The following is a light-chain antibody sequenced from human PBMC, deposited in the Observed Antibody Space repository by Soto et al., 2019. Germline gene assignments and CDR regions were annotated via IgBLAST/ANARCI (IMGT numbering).Light chain of an antibody. J-gene: IGKJ1*01. V-gene: IGKV3-20*01. CDR2: CAS. Sequence: ERMMTQSPATLAVSPGERATLTCRSSPSVSSNVAWYQHRPCQAPRLLIYCASSSATGIPDRFSGSGSGTDFTLXXSRLEPEDFAVYYCQQYGGAPQTFGKGTKV. CDR1: PSVSSN. CDR3: QQYGGAPQT.